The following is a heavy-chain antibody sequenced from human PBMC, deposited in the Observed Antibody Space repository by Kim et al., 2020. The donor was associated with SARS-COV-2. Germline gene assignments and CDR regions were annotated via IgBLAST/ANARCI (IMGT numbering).Heavy chain of an antibody. CDR1: GFTFSSYG. CDR2: ISYDGSNK. V-gene: IGHV3-33*05. Sequence: GGSLRLSCAASGFTFSSYGMYWVRQAPGKGLEWVAVISYDGSNKYYADSVKGRFTISRDNSKNTLYLQMNSLRAGDTAVYYCARDWGPAAAGTLYYYYGMDVWGQGTTVTVSS. CDR3: ARDWGPAAAGTLYYYYGMDV. D-gene: IGHD6-13*01. J-gene: IGHJ6*02.